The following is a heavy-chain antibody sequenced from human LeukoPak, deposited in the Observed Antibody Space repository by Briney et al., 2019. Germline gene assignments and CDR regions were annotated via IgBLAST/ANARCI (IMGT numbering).Heavy chain of an antibody. CDR2: ISSSGSTI. Sequence: NTGGSLRLSCAASGFTFSDYYMSWIRQAPGKGLEWVSYISSSGSTIYYADSVKGRFTISRDNAKNSLYLQMNSLRAEDTAVYYCARPRYSSGWPDAFDIWGQGTMVTVSS. CDR1: GFTFSDYY. V-gene: IGHV3-11*04. J-gene: IGHJ3*02. D-gene: IGHD6-19*01. CDR3: ARPRYSSGWPDAFDI.